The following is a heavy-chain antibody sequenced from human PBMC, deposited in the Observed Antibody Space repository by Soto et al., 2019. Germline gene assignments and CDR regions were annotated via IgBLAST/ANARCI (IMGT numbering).Heavy chain of an antibody. CDR2: ISSDGNNQ. J-gene: IGHJ3*02. D-gene: IGHD3-10*01. V-gene: IGHV3-30*18. CDR3: AKERGALEALDI. CDR1: GFTSSSFV. Sequence: QVQLVESGGGVVQPGTSLRLSCAASGFTSSSFVIHWVRQAPGKGLEWLAVISSDGNNQYYADSVKGRFTISRDNSNKTLYLKVNSLRAEDTAVFFCAKERGALEALDIWGKGKMVTVP.